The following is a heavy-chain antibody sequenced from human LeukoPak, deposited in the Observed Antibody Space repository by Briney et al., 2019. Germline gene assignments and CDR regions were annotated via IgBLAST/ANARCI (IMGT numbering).Heavy chain of an antibody. CDR2: ISSSGYTI. CDR1: GFTLSHY. J-gene: IGHJ4*02. CDR3: ARQGSEIDY. V-gene: IGHV3-11*01. Sequence: PGRSLRLSCAASGFTLSHYMTWIRQAPGKGLEWLSCISSSGYTIYYADSVKGRFTVSRDNAENSLYLQMNSLRAEDTAMYYCARQGSEIDYWGQGTLVTVSS.